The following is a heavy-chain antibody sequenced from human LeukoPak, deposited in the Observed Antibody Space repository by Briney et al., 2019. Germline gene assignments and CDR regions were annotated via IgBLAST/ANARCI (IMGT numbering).Heavy chain of an antibody. V-gene: IGHV4-39*07. J-gene: IGHJ4*02. D-gene: IGHD1-14*01. Sequence: PSETLSLTCTVSGGSSSSSSYSWGWIRQPPGKGLEWIGSIYYTGSTNYNPSLKSCVTISVDTSKNQFSLKLSSVTAADTAVYYCARWSTTRGGFDYWGQGTLVTVSS. CDR1: GGSSSSSSYS. CDR2: IYYTGST. CDR3: ARWSTTRGGFDY.